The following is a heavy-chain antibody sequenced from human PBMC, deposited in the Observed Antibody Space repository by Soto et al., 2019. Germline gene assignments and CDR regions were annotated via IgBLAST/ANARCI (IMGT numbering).Heavy chain of an antibody. Sequence: SVKVSCKASGGTFSSYAISWVRQAPGQGLEWMGGIIPIFGTANYAQKFQGRVTITADKSTSTAYVELSSLRSEDTAVYYCASPLVVTAIPGAFDIWGQGTMVTVS. CDR3: ASPLVVTAIPGAFDI. J-gene: IGHJ3*02. CDR1: GGTFSSYA. CDR2: IIPIFGTA. V-gene: IGHV1-69*06. D-gene: IGHD2-21*02.